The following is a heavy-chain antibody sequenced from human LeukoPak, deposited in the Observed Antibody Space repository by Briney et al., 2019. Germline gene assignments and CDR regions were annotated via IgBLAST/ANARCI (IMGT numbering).Heavy chain of an antibody. V-gene: IGHV3-23*01. CDR3: AKQYYNFWSGWVN. J-gene: IGHJ4*02. D-gene: IGHD3-3*01. CDR1: GFTFSTYA. CDR2: ISGSGGST. Sequence: GGSLRLSCAASGFTFSTYAMTWVRQAPGKGLEWVSAISGSGGSTYYADSMKGRFTISRDNSRNTLYLQMNSLRVEDTAVYYCAKQYYNFWSGWVNWGQGTLVTVSS.